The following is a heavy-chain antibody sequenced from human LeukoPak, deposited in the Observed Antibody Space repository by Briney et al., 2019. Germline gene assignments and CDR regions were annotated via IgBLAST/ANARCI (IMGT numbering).Heavy chain of an antibody. Sequence: GGSVRLSCAASGFTFRSYAMSWVRLAPGKGLEWVSATTGSGGSTYYADSVKGRFTISRDNSKNTLYLQMNSLRAEDTAVYYCAKGVGYYYMDVWGKGTTVTVSS. CDR1: GFTFRSYA. J-gene: IGHJ6*03. CDR2: TTGSGGST. CDR3: AKGVGYYYMDV. V-gene: IGHV3-23*01.